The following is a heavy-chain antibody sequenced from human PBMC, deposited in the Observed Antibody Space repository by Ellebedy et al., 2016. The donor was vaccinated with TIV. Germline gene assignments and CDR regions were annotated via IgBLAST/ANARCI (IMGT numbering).Heavy chain of an antibody. V-gene: IGHV3-66*01. CDR2: IYSGGST. J-gene: IGHJ4*02. CDR3: AREIWFGELKDY. CDR1: GFTVSSNY. Sequence: GESLKISCAASGFTVSSNYMSWVRQAPGKGLEWVSVIYSGGSTYYADSVKGRFTISRDNSKNTLYLQMNSLRAEDTAVYYCAREIWFGELKDYWGQGALVTVSS. D-gene: IGHD3-10*01.